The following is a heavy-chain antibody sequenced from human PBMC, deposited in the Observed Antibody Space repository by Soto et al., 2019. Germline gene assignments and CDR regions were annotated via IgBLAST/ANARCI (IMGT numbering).Heavy chain of an antibody. V-gene: IGHV3-30-3*01. Sequence: QVQLVESGGGVVQPGRSLRLSCAASGFTFSGYAMHWVRQAPGKGLEWVAVISYDESNKYYADSVEGRFTISRDNSKNTLYLQLNSLRAEDTAVYYCARDHYDFWSGYSAYYYGMDVWGQGTTVTVS. CDR2: ISYDESNK. D-gene: IGHD3-3*01. CDR3: ARDHYDFWSGYSAYYYGMDV. CDR1: GFTFSGYA. J-gene: IGHJ6*02.